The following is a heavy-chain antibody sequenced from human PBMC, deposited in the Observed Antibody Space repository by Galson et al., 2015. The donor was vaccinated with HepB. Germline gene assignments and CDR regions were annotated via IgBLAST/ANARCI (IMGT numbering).Heavy chain of an antibody. J-gene: IGHJ4*02. CDR1: GFTFSDYY. V-gene: IGHV3-11*01. CDR2: ISSSGSTI. Sequence: SLRLSCAASGFTFSDYYMSWIRQAPGKGLEWVSKISSSGSTIYYADSVKGRFTISRDNAKNSLYLQMNSLRAEDTAVYYCAKDYYDSSGPSHFDYWGQGTLVTVSS. CDR3: AKDYYDSSGPSHFDY. D-gene: IGHD3-22*01.